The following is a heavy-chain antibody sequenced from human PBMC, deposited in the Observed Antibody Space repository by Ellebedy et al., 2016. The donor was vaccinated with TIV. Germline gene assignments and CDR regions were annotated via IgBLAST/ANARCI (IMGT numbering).Heavy chain of an antibody. D-gene: IGHD2-21*01. V-gene: IGHV3-64D*09. Sequence: PGGSLRLSCSASGLTFRNYAMHWVRQAPGKGLAYVSAISNNGGSTYYADSVKGRFTISRDNSKNTLYLQMSSLTPEDTAVYYCVPRMVVAFEYWGQGTLVTVSS. J-gene: IGHJ4*02. CDR3: VPRMVVAFEY. CDR2: ISNNGGST. CDR1: GLTFRNYA.